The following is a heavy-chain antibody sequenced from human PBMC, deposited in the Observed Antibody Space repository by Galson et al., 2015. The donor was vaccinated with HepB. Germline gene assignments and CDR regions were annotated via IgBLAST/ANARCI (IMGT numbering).Heavy chain of an antibody. J-gene: IGHJ5*02. CDR2: INPNSGGT. Sequence: SVKVSCKASGYTFTGYYMHWVRQAPGQGLEWMGWINPNSGGTNYAQKFQGWVTMTRDTSISTAYMELSRLRSDDTAVYYCARGGIDGYRNWFDPWGQGTLVTVSS. D-gene: IGHD5-24*01. CDR3: ARGGIDGYRNWFDP. CDR1: GYTFTGYY. V-gene: IGHV1-2*04.